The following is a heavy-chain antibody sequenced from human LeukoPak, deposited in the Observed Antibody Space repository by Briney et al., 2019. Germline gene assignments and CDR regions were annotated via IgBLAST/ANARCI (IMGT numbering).Heavy chain of an antibody. D-gene: IGHD6-19*01. V-gene: IGHV4-30-2*01. CDR3: ARDGYSSGPNWFDP. CDR1: GGSISSGGYY. Sequence: SETLSLTCTVSGGSISSGGYYWSWIRQPPGKGLEWIGYIYHSGSTYYNPSLKSRVTISVDRSKNQFSLKLSSVTAADTAVYYCARDGYSSGPNWFDPWGQGTLVTVSS. CDR2: IYHSGST. J-gene: IGHJ5*02.